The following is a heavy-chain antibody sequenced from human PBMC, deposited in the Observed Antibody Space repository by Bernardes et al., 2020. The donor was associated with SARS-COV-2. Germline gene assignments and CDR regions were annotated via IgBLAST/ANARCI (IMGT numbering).Heavy chain of an antibody. D-gene: IGHD1-1*01. CDR3: VRDNSAFDH. V-gene: IGHV1-46*01. CDR2: ILPYDGST. J-gene: IGHJ4*02. Sequence: DAVQDSCQTSGYTFPPFYVHWVRHAPGQGLEWMAMILPYDGSTSYPQKFQGRVTMTMDTSTATVYLELASLRYEDTALYYCVRDNSAFDHWGQGTLVNV. CDR1: GYTFPPFY.